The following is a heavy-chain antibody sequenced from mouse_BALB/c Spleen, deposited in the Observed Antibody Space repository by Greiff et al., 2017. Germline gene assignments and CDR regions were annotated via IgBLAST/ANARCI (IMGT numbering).Heavy chain of an antibody. CDR1: GFTFSSYG. J-gene: IGHJ2*01. CDR3: ARDTLDY. Sequence: EVHLVESGGGLVQPGGSLKLSCAASGFTFSSYGMSWVRQTPDKRLELVATINSNGGSTYYPDSVKGRFTISRDNAKNTLYLQMSSLKSEDTAMYYCARDTLDYWGQGTTLTVSS. CDR2: INSNGGST. V-gene: IGHV5-6-3*01.